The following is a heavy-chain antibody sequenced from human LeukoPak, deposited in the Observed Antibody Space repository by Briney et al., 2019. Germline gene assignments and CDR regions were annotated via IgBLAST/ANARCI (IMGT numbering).Heavy chain of an antibody. J-gene: IGHJ4*02. CDR1: GYSFTDYY. Sequence: GASVKVSCKASGYSFTDYYLHWVRQAPGQGLESMGWINPDSGGRNYAQKFQGGVTMTRDTSISTAYMELSSLTSDDTAVYYCARGGKLEWATAAEFFDHWGQGTLLTVS. V-gene: IGHV1-2*02. D-gene: IGHD3-3*01. CDR3: ARGGKLEWATAAEFFDH. CDR2: INPDSGGR.